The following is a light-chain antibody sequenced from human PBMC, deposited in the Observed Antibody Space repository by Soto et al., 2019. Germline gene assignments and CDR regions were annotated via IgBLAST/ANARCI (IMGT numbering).Light chain of an antibody. CDR3: HHYSDCSWT. Sequence: DIHMTQSPSTMSASVGDRDTITCRASQSISIWLAWYQQKPGEAPNLLIYKTSSLESGVQSRFSGSGSGTEFTHPITSLQHDDFANYYCHHYSDCSWTFGQGTKVDLK. V-gene: IGKV1-5*03. CDR2: KTS. CDR1: QSISIW. J-gene: IGKJ1*01.